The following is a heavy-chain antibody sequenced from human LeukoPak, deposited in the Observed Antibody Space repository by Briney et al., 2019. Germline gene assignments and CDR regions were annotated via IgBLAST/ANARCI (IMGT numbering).Heavy chain of an antibody. Sequence: GGSLRLSCAASGFTFSNYAMTWVRQAPGKGLEWVSAFSAGGGRTYYADSVRGRFTISRDNSKNMLYLQMNSLRAEDTAVYFCAKIQSDTALGRYFDCWGQGTLVTVSS. CDR1: GFTFSNYA. CDR3: AKIQSDTALGRYFDC. J-gene: IGHJ4*02. CDR2: FSAGGGRT. D-gene: IGHD5-18*01. V-gene: IGHV3-23*01.